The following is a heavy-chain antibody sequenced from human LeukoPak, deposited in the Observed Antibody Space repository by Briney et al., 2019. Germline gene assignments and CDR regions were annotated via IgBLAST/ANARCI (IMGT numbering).Heavy chain of an antibody. V-gene: IGHV4-30-2*01. CDR3: ARVRNPDSFDV. CDR1: GDSISSGAYS. J-gene: IGHJ3*01. Sequence: SETLSLTCAVSGDSISSGAYSWSWIRQPPGKGLEWIGYTYHSGSTYYNPSLKSRVTISLDRSKNQFSLKLNSVAAADTAVYYCARVRNPDSFDVWGQGTMVTVSS. CDR2: TYHSGST.